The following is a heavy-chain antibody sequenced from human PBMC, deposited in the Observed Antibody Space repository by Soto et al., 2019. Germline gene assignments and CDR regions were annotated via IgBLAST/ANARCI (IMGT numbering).Heavy chain of an antibody. CDR1: GGSISSGNDY. J-gene: IGHJ4*02. V-gene: IGHV4-30-4*01. CDR3: ATMGTPVTGLYYFDY. CDR2: ISDSGTT. Sequence: SETLSLTCTVSGGSISSGNDYWSWIRQPRGKGLEWIGFISDSGTTHSSASLRSRVSISVDTSKNQFSRDLSSVTAADTAVYYCATMGTPVTGLYYFDYWGQGTLVTVSS. D-gene: IGHD4-17*01.